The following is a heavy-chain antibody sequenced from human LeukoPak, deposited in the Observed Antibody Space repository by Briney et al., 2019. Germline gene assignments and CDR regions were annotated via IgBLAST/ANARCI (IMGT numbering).Heavy chain of an antibody. J-gene: IGHJ4*02. V-gene: IGHV1-18*01. Sequence: ASVKVSCKASGYTFTSYGISWVRQAPGQGLEWMGWISGYNGNTNNAQKFQGRVTMTTDTSTSKISMELRSLTSDDTAIYYCARERKGGVFDYWGQGTLVTVSS. CDR2: ISGYNGNT. D-gene: IGHD2-8*02. CDR3: ARERKGGVFDY. CDR1: GYTFTSYG.